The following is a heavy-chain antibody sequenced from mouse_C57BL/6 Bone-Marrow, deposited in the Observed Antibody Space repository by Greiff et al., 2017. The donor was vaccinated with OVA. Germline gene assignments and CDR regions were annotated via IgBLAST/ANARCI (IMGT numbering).Heavy chain of an antibody. CDR1: GYAFTNYL. CDR3: ARSSYSIYYAMDY. Sequence: VQLQQSGAELVRPGTSVKVSCKASGYAFTNYLIEWVKQRPGQGLEWIGVINPGSGGTKYNEKFKGKATLTADKSSSTAYMQLSSLTSEDSAVYFCARSSYSIYYAMDYWGQGTSVTVSS. D-gene: IGHD2-5*01. J-gene: IGHJ4*01. V-gene: IGHV1-54*01. CDR2: INPGSGGT.